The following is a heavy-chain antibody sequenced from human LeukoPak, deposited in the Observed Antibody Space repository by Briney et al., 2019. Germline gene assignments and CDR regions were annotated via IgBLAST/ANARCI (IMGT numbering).Heavy chain of an antibody. CDR1: GGSISSYY. CDR3: ARLLDIVSNWFDP. CDR2: IYYSGST. D-gene: IGHD2-2*03. V-gene: IGHV4-59*01. Sequence: PSETLSLTCTVSGGSISSYYWSWIRQPPGKGLEWIGYIYYSGSTNYNPSLKSRVTISVDTSKNQFSLKLSSVTAADTAVYYCARLLDIVSNWFDPWGQGTLVTVSS. J-gene: IGHJ5*02.